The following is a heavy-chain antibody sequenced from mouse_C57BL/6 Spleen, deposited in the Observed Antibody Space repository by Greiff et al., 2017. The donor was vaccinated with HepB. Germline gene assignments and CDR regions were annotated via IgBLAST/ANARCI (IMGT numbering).Heavy chain of an antibody. J-gene: IGHJ3*01. CDR3: ARGKDLTHWFAY. CDR2: ISYDGSN. Sequence: EVKLQESGPGLVKPSQSLSLTCSVTGYSITSGYYWNWIRQFPGNKLEWMGYISYDGSNNYNPSLKNRISITRDTSKNQFFLKLNSVTTEDTATYYCARGKDLTHWFAYWGQGTLVTVSA. V-gene: IGHV3-6*01. CDR1: GYSITSGYY. D-gene: IGHD4-1*01.